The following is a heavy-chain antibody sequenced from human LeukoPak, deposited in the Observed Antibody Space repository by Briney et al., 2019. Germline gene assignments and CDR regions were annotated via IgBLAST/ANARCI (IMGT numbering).Heavy chain of an antibody. CDR1: GLTFSNFG. CDR3: TTDPYGDYVS. D-gene: IGHD4-17*01. V-gene: IGHV3-23*01. Sequence: PGGSLRLSCAASGLTFSNFGMSLVRQAPRKGPEWVSFISGSGGDSYYADSVMGRFTISRDNSKDTLYLQMNSLEAEDTAVYYCTTDPYGDYVSWGQGTLVTVSS. CDR2: ISGSGGDS. J-gene: IGHJ4*02.